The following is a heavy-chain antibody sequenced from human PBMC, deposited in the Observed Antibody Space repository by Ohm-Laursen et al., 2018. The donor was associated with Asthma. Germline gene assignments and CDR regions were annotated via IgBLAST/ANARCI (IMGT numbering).Heavy chain of an antibody. D-gene: IGHD6-13*01. CDR2: ISAYNGNT. CDR1: GYKFSSYG. Sequence: ASVKVSCKAAGYKFSSYGISWVRQAPGQGLEWMGWISAYNGNTNYAQKLQGRVTMTTDTSTSTAYMELRSLRSDDTAVYYCARVASSWYPNWFDPWGQGTLVTVSS. CDR3: ARVASSWYPNWFDP. J-gene: IGHJ5*02. V-gene: IGHV1-18*04.